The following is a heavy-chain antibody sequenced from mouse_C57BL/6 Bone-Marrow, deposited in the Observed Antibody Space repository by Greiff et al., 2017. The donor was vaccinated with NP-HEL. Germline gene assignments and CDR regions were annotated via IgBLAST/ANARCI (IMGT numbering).Heavy chain of an antibody. J-gene: IGHJ1*03. CDR1: GYTFTSYW. D-gene: IGHD1-1*02. CDR2: IYPGNSDT. Sequence: ESGTVLARPGASVKMSCKTSGYTFTSYWMHWVKQRPGQGLEWIGAIYPGNSDTSYNQKFKGKAKLTAVTSASTAYMELSSLTNVDSAVYYCTSGGWESPHWYFDVWGTGTTVTVSS. CDR3: TSGGWESPHWYFDV. V-gene: IGHV1-5*01.